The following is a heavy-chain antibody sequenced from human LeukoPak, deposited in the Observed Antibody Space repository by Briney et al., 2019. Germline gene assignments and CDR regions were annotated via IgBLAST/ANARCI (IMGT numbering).Heavy chain of an antibody. CDR3: ARGRAAAGTLGY. CDR1: GYTFTGYY. CDR2: INPNSGGT. Sequence: ASVKVSCKASGYTFTGYYMHWVRQAPGQGLEWMGRINPNSGGTNYAQKVQGRVTMTRDTSISTAYMELSRLRSDDTAVYYCARGRAAAGTLGYWGQGTLVTVSS. V-gene: IGHV1-2*06. J-gene: IGHJ4*02. D-gene: IGHD6-13*01.